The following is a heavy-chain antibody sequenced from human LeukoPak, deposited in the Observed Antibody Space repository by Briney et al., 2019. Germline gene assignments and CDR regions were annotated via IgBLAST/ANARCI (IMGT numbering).Heavy chain of an antibody. CDR3: ARDRAMVVGSSWYYDY. CDR2: IWYDGSNK. CDR1: GFTFSSYG. J-gene: IGHJ4*02. D-gene: IGHD5-18*01. V-gene: IGHV3-33*01. Sequence: PGGSLRLSCAASGFTFSSYGMHWVRQAPGKGLEWVSLIWYDGSNKYYADSVKGRFTISRDNSKNTLNLQMNSLRAEGTALYYCARDRAMVVGSSWYYDYWGQGTLVTVSS.